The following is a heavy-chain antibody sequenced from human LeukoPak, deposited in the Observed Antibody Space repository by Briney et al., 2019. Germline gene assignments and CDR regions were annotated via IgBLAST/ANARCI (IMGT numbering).Heavy chain of an antibody. J-gene: IGHJ4*02. V-gene: IGHV4-59*01. CDR1: GGSISSYY. CDR2: IYYSGST. Sequence: SETLSLTCTVSGGSISSYYWSWIRQPPGKGLEWIGYIYYSGSTNHNPSLKSRVTISVDTSKNQFSLKLSSVTAADTAVYYCARGRADAVAGNFDYWGQGTLVTVSS. D-gene: IGHD6-19*01. CDR3: ARGRADAVAGNFDY.